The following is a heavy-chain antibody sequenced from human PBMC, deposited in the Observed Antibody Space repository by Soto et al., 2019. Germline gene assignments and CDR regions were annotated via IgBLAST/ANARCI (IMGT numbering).Heavy chain of an antibody. CDR1: GFTFSNFA. CDR2: ITGSTGTT. D-gene: IGHD2-2*01. Sequence: EVQILESGGGSVQPGGSLRLSCAASGFTFSNFAMSWFRHAPGKGLEWVSEITGSTGTTYYADSERGRFIISRDNSKNTLHLQMNSLRAEDTAVYYCAKDTSSSPYYMDVWGKGTTVTVSS. CDR3: AKDTSSSPYYMDV. J-gene: IGHJ6*03. V-gene: IGHV3-23*01.